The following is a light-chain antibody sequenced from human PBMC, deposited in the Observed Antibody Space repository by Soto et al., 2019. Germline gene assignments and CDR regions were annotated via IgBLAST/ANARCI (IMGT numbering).Light chain of an antibody. J-gene: IGKJ3*01. CDR2: DAS. V-gene: IGKV1-13*02. CDR3: QQFNRYPFN. CDR1: PGIAVA. Sequence: AIQLTQSPSSLSASVGDRVTITCRASPGIAVALSWYQHKPGRAPKLLIHDASSLNTGVPSRFSGSGSHTDFTLTISSLQAEDSATYYCQQFNRYPFNFGPGTKVDVK.